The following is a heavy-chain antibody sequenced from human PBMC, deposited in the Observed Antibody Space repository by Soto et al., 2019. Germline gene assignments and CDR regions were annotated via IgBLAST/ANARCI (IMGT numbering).Heavy chain of an antibody. CDR2: IWYDGGNT. Sequence: GSLRLSCSASGFTFRGHGMHWVRQAPGKGLEWVAVIWYDGGNTYYGDSVKGRFTTSRDNSRNTLYLEMNSLRAEDTAVYYCARDWLDDSSGAIDMWGQGTMVTVSS. CDR3: ARDWLDDSSGAIDM. V-gene: IGHV3-33*01. CDR1: GFTFRGHG. J-gene: IGHJ3*02. D-gene: IGHD3-22*01.